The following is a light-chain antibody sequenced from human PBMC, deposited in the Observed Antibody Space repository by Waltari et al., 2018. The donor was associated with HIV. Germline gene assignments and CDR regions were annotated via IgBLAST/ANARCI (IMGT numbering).Light chain of an antibody. CDR2: GNN. V-gene: IGLV1-40*01. Sequence: QSVLTQPPSVSGAPGQRVTISCTGSNSNIGADYDVHWYQHPPGTAPKLLIYGNNNRPSGVPGRFSGSKSGTSASLAITGLQAEDEADYYCQSYDTSLIGSGVFGGGTRLTVL. CDR3: QSYDTSLIGSGV. CDR1: NSNIGADYD. J-gene: IGLJ3*02.